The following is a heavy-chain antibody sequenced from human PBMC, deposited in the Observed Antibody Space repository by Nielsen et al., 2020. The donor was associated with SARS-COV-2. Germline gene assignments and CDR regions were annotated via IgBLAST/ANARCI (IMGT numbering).Heavy chain of an antibody. V-gene: IGHV3-30*18. D-gene: IGHD2-15*01. CDR3: AKLRCSGGSCYSGDY. CDR2: ISYDGSNK. CDR1: GFTFSSYG. J-gene: IGHJ4*02. Sequence: GESLKISCAASGFTFSSYGMHWVRQAPGKGLEWVAVISYDGSNKYYADSVKGRFTISRDNSKNTLYLQMNRLRAEDTAVYYCAKLRCSGGSCYSGDYWGQGTLVTVSS.